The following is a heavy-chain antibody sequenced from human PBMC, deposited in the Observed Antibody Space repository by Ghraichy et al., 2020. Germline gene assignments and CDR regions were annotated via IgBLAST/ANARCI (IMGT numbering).Heavy chain of an antibody. V-gene: IGHV4-34*01. Sequence: SETLSLTCAVYGGSFSGYYWSWIRQPPGKGLEWIGEINHSGSTNYNPSLKSRVTISVDTSKNQFSLKLSSVTAADTAVYYCARGRRGGYSYGLVKYYFDYWGQGTLVTVSS. D-gene: IGHD5-18*01. CDR2: INHSGST. CDR3: ARGRRGGYSYGLVKYYFDY. CDR1: GGSFSGYY. J-gene: IGHJ4*02.